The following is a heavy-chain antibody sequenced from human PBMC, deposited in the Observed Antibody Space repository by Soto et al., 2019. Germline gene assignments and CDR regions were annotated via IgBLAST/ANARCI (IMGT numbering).Heavy chain of an antibody. Sequence: PGGSLRLSCAASGFTFIHYTMHWVRQAPGKGLEWVAATSFDGSQNFYADSVKGRFTITRDNPKNTLYLQMNSLTDEDTAVYYCATAGNFLFDNWGQGTLVTVSS. CDR1: GFTFIHYT. J-gene: IGHJ4*02. CDR2: TSFDGSQN. CDR3: ATAGNFLFDN. V-gene: IGHV3-30-3*01. D-gene: IGHD1-7*01.